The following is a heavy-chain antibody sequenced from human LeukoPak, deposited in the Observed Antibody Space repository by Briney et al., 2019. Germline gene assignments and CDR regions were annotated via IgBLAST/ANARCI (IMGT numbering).Heavy chain of an antibody. CDR1: GFTFSNYA. CDR3: AKPPPASETGGSHPGYIDH. Sequence: HPGGSLRLSCAGSGFTFSNYAMRWVRQAPGQGLQWLSTITASGTSTWYADAVKGRFTISRDNSRNTLYLQMNSLRAEDTAVYYCAKPPPASETGGSHPGYIDHWGQGILVTVS. CDR2: ITASGTST. D-gene: IGHD2-8*02. V-gene: IGHV3-23*01. J-gene: IGHJ4*02.